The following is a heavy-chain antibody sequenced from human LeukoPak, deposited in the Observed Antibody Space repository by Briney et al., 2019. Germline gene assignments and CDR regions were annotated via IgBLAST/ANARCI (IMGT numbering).Heavy chain of an antibody. CDR1: GYSFTSYW. CDR3: ARRGANVAVAGTVYFDY. Sequence: GESPKISCKGSGYSFTSYWIGWVRQMPGKGLERMGIIYPGDSDTRYSPSFQGQVTISADKSISTAYLQWSSLKASDTAMYYCARRGANVAVAGTVYFDYWGQGTLVTVSS. CDR2: IYPGDSDT. D-gene: IGHD6-19*01. V-gene: IGHV5-51*01. J-gene: IGHJ4*02.